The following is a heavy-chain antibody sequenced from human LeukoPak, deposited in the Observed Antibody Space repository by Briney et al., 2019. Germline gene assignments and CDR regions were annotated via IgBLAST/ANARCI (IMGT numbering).Heavy chain of an antibody. CDR1: GYTFTGYY. V-gene: IGHV1-2*02. CDR2: INPNSGGT. J-gene: IGHJ6*03. Sequence: ASVKVSCKASGYTFTGYYMHWMRQAPGQGLEWMGWINPNSGGTNYAQYLHGRVTMTRDTSISTAYMELSRLRSDDTAVYYCARGWSGSYYSHYYYYMDVWGKGTTVNFSS. CDR3: ARGWSGSYYSHYYYYMDV. D-gene: IGHD1-26*01.